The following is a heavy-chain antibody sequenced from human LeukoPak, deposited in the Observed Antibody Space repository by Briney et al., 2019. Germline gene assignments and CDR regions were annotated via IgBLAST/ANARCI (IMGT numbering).Heavy chain of an antibody. V-gene: IGHV4-59*01. J-gene: IGHJ4*02. CDR2: VYFSGYT. CDR3: ARDKLTYFDY. CDR1: GGSFGTYY. D-gene: IGHD1-1*01. Sequence: SETLSLTCTVSGGSFGTYYWSWIRQPPGKGLEWIGFVYFSGYTEYNPSLKSRVTISVDTSKNQFSLKLSSVTAADTAVYYCARDKLTYFDYWGRGTLVTVSS.